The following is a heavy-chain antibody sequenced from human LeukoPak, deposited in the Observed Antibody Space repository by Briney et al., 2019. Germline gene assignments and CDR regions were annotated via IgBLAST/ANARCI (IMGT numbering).Heavy chain of an antibody. J-gene: IGHJ3*02. CDR2: IYPGDSDT. D-gene: IGHD7-27*01. CDR1: GYSFTNYW. Sequence: GESLKVSCKGSGYSFTNYWIGWVRQMPGKGLEWMGIIYPGDSDTRYSPSLQGQVTISADKSISTAYLQWSSLKASDTAIYYCARGLLTGDLGAFDIWGQGTMVTVSS. V-gene: IGHV5-51*01. CDR3: ARGLLTGDLGAFDI.